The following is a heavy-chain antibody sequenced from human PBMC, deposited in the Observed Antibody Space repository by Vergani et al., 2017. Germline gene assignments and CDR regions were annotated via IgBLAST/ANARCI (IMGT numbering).Heavy chain of an antibody. J-gene: IGHJ6*02. D-gene: IGHD2-21*02. Sequence: QVQLVQSGADVNKPGSSLKVSCKASGGTFSSYAISWVRQAPGQGLEWLGGLIPLFGTANYAQKFQGRVTITADKSTSTAYMELSSLRSEDTAVYYCARAGTAYCGGDCYSDDYYGMDVWGQGTTVTVSS. CDR1: GGTFSSYA. CDR2: LIPLFGTA. V-gene: IGHV1-69*06. CDR3: ARAGTAYCGGDCYSDDYYGMDV.